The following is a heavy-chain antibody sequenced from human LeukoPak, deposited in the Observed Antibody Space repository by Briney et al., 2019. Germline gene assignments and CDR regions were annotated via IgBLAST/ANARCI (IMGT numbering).Heavy chain of an antibody. CDR3: TRQEGSG. CDR2: IRTDGGT. D-gene: IGHD2-15*01. Sequence: GGSLRLSCAGSGFTFSNYWMNWVRQVPGKGLVWVSRIRTDGGTSYADSVKGRFTISRDNAKNTLYLQMNSLRAEDTAVYYCTRQEGSGWGQGTLVTVSS. V-gene: IGHV3-74*01. J-gene: IGHJ4*02. CDR1: GFTFSNYW.